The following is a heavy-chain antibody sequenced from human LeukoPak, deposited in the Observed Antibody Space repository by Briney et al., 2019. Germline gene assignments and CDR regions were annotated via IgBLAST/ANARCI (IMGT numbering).Heavy chain of an antibody. D-gene: IGHD3-3*01. V-gene: IGHV4-4*07. CDR3: AREYDFWSGYYFFDY. J-gene: IGHJ4*02. CDR2: AYSSEDT. CDR1: GGSISGYY. Sequence: PSETLSLTCTVSGGSISGYYWSWVRQPAGKGLEWIGRAYSSEDTNYNPSLKSRVTMSVDTSKNQFSLKLSSVTAADTAVYYCAREYDFWSGYYFFDYWGQGTLVTVSS.